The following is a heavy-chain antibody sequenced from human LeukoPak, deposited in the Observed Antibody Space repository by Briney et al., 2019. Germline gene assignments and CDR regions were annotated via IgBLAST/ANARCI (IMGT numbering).Heavy chain of an antibody. CDR2: IKQDGSEK. CDR1: GFTFSSYW. V-gene: IGHV3-7*01. J-gene: IGHJ4*02. Sequence: GGTRRLSCAASGFTFSSYWMSWVRQAPGKGLEWVANIKQDGSEKYYVDSVKGRFTISRDNAKNSLYLQMNSLRAEDTAVYYCARASIAAAGTYFDYWGQGTLVTVSS. D-gene: IGHD6-13*01. CDR3: ARASIAAAGTYFDY.